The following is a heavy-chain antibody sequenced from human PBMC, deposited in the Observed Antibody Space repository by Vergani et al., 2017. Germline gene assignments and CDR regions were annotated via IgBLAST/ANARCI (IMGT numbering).Heavy chain of an antibody. J-gene: IGHJ4*02. CDR1: GYTFTGYY. CDR2: IDPNNGDT. CDR3: ARGVRESSGNTNFDY. D-gene: IGHD4-23*01. Sequence: QVQLVQSGAEVKKPGASVKVSCKAPGYTFTGYYLHLMRQAPGQGLEWMGWIDPNNGDTKYAQKFQGRVTMTRDTSISTAYMELSRLRSDDTAVYYCARGVRESSGNTNFDYWGQGTLVTVSS. V-gene: IGHV1-2*02.